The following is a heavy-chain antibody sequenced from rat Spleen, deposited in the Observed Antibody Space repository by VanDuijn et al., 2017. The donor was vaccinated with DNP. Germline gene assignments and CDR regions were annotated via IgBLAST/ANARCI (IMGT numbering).Heavy chain of an antibody. CDR2: INTDGGST. J-gene: IGHJ4*01. CDR1: GFTFSNYW. V-gene: IGHV5-58*01. CDR3: ARHDYYASPYYAMDA. D-gene: IGHD1-12*01. Sequence: EVQLVESGGGLVQPGRSLKLSCVASGFTFSNYWMFWIRQAPGKGLEWVACINTDGGSTYYPDSVKGRFTISRDDAKNTLYLQMDSLRSEDTATYYCARHDYYASPYYAMDAWGQGTSVTVSS.